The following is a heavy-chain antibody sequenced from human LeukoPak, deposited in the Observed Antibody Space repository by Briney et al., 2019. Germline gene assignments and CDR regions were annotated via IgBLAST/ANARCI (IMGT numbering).Heavy chain of an antibody. CDR2: IYYTGNT. V-gene: IGHV4-59*01. CDR3: ATDYYDSSGYYAFDI. J-gene: IGHJ3*02. Sequence: SETLSLTCTVSGGSISSYYWSWIRQPPGKGLEWIGYIYYTGNTRYNPSLKSRVTISVDTSKNHFSLKPSSVTAADTAVYYCATDYYDSSGYYAFDIWGQGTMVTVSS. D-gene: IGHD3-22*01. CDR1: GGSISSYY.